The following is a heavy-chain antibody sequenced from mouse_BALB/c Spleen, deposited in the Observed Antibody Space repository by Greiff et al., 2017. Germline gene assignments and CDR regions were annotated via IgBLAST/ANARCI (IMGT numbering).Heavy chain of an antibody. CDR2: INSNGGST. J-gene: IGHJ2*01. CDR1: GFTFSSYG. Sequence: DVMLVESGGGLVQPGGSLKLSCAASGFTFSSYGMSWVRQTPDKRLELVATINSNGGSTYYPDSVKGRFTISRDNAKNTLYLQMSSLKSEDTAMYYCARGGYLYYFDYWGQGTTLTVSS. V-gene: IGHV5-6-3*01. CDR3: ARGGYLYYFDY.